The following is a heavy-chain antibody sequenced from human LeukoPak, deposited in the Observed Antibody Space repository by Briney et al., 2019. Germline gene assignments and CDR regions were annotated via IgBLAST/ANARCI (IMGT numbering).Heavy chain of an antibody. CDR1: GGSISSSSYY. CDR3: ARHHRGYLGY. J-gene: IGHJ4*02. D-gene: IGHD3-22*01. CDR2: IYYSGST. Sequence: SETLSLTCTVSGGSISSSSYYWGWIRQPPGKGLEWIGSIYYSGSTYYNPSLKGRVTISVDTSKNQFSLKLSSVTAADTAVYYCARHHRGYLGYWGQGTLVTVSS. V-gene: IGHV4-39*01.